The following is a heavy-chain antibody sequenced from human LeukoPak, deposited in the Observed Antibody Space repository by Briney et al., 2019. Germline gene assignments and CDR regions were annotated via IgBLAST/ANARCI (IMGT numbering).Heavy chain of an antibody. D-gene: IGHD3-3*01. J-gene: IGHJ5*02. CDR1: GFTFSSYA. CDR3: ARGVLRFLEWLQLQYNWFDP. V-gene: IGHV3-48*04. Sequence: GGSLRLSCAASGFTFSSYAMHWVRQAPGKGLEWVSYISSSSSTIYYADSVKGRFTISRDNAKNSLYLQMNSLRAEDTAVYYCARGVLRFLEWLQLQYNWFDPWGQGTLVTVSS. CDR2: ISSSSSTI.